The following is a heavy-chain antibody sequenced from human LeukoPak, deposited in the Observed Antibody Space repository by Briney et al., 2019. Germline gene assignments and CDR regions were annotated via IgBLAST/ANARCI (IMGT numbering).Heavy chain of an antibody. J-gene: IGHJ5*02. Sequence: SETLSLTCTVAGDSISSYCWSWVRQPPGKGLEWIGSMCYSGSTNYNPSLKSRVTISIDTSKNQFSLKLSSVTAADTAVYYCARRVVESAVITERNWFDPWGQGILVTVSS. CDR2: MCYSGST. CDR3: ARRVVESAVITERNWFDP. D-gene: IGHD4-11*01. CDR1: GDSISSYC. V-gene: IGHV4-59*08.